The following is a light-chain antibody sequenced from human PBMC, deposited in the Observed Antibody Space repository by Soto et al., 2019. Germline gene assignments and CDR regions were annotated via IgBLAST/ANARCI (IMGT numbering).Light chain of an antibody. V-gene: IGKV3-20*01. CDR1: QSVSNNY. CDR3: QQYGSSGT. CDR2: GAS. Sequence: EIVLSQSRGTLSLGTGVGPALSRRARQSVSNNYLAWYQQKPGQAPRLLIYGASNRATGIPDRFSGSGSGTDFTLAISRLEPEDFAVYYCQQYGSSGTFGQGTKVDIK. J-gene: IGKJ1*01.